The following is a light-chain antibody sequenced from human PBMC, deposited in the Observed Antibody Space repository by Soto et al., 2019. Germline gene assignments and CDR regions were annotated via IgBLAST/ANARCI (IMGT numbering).Light chain of an antibody. CDR1: QSISNH. CDR3: QQSYSSPPT. CDR2: AAS. J-gene: IGKJ1*01. Sequence: IQMTPSPSSLYAFVGERVTISSRASQSISNHLDWYEQKQGKXXKXXIFAASSLQSGVPSRFSGSRYGPDGTITISSLQPEDGATYYGQQSYSSPPTFGQGTKVEIK. V-gene: IGKV1-39*01.